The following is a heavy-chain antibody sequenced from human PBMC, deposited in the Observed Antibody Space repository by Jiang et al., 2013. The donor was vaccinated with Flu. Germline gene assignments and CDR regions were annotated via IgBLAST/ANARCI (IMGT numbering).Heavy chain of an antibody. CDR2: INPNSGGT. CDR1: GYTFTGYY. D-gene: IGHD2-15*01. V-gene: IGHV1-2*04. CDR3: ARDYCSGGSCYGNWFDP. Sequence: VQLVESGAEVKKPGASVKVSCKASGYTFTGYYMHWVRQAPGQGLEWMGWINPNSGGTNYAQKFQGWVTMTRDTSISTAYMELSRLRSDDTAVYYCARDYCSGGSCYGNWFDPVGPGNPGTPSPQ. J-gene: IGHJ5*02.